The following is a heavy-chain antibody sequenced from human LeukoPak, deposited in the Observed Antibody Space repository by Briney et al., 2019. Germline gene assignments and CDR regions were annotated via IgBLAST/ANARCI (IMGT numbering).Heavy chain of an antibody. D-gene: IGHD3-10*01. CDR2: MNPNSGNT. J-gene: IGHJ5*02. CDR3: ARGEARLLWFGELWYGNWFDP. V-gene: IGHV1-8*01. CDR1: GYTFTSYD. Sequence: ASVKVSCKASGYTFTSYDINWVRQATGQGLEWMGWMNPNSGNTGYAQKFQGRVTMTRNTSISTAYMELSSLRSEDTAVYYCARGEARLLWFGELWYGNWFDPWGQGTLVTVSS.